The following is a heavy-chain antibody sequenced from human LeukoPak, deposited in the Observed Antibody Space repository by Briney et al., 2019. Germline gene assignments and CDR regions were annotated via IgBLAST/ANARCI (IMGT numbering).Heavy chain of an antibody. Sequence: GGSLRLSCAASGFIVSSSYMTWVRQAPGKGLEWVSIIYTGETTYYADSVKGRFTISKDNPKNTIYLQMNSLRAEDTAVYYCARDPSTTVGVAFDIWGQGTVVTVSS. J-gene: IGHJ3*02. V-gene: IGHV3-53*01. CDR1: GFIVSSSY. D-gene: IGHD4-23*01. CDR3: ARDPSTTVGVAFDI. CDR2: IYTGETT.